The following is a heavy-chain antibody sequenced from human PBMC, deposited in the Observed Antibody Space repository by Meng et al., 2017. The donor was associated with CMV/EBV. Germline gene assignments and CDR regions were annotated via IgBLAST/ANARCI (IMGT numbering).Heavy chain of an antibody. J-gene: IGHJ6*02. V-gene: IGHV3-48*04. Sequence: GGSLRLSCAASGFTFSSDSMNWVRQAPGKGLEWVSYISSSSSTIYYADSVKGRFTISRDNAKNSLYLQMNSLRAEDTAVYYCARGKKSYDFWREDYYYGMDVWGQGTTVTVSS. D-gene: IGHD3-3*01. CDR1: GFTFSSDS. CDR3: ARGKKSYDFWREDYYYGMDV. CDR2: ISSSSSTI.